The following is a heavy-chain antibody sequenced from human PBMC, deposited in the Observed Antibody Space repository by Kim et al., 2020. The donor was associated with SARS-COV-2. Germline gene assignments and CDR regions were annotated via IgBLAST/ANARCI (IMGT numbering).Heavy chain of an antibody. V-gene: IGHV3-23*01. Sequence: GGSLRLSCAASGFTFSSYALSWVRQAPGKGLQWVSSISGTGGGTYYADSVKGRFSISRDNSKNALYLQMNSLRAEDTAVYYCAKGAMAAAGGDDYCGQGTLVSVSS. CDR3: AKGAMAAAGGDDY. CDR2: ISGTGGGT. J-gene: IGHJ4*02. CDR1: GFTFSSYA. D-gene: IGHD6-13*01.